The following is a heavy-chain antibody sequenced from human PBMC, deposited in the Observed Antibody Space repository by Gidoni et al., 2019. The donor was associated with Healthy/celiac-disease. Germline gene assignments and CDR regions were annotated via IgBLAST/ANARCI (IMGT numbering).Heavy chain of an antibody. CDR1: GFTFGDYA. J-gene: IGHJ4*02. CDR2: IRSKAYGGTT. CDR3: TRDLADFWSGYPGG. V-gene: IGHV3-49*05. D-gene: IGHD3-3*01. Sequence: EVQLVESGGGLVKPGRSLRLSYTASGFTFGDYAMSWFRQAPGKGLEWVGFIRSKAYGGTTEYAASVKGRFTISRDDSKSIAYLQMNSLKTEDTAVYYCTRDLADFWSGYPGGWGQGTLVTVSS.